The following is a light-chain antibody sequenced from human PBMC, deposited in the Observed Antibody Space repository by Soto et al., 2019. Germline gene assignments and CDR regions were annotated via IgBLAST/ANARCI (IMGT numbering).Light chain of an antibody. CDR3: CSNAGSYEV. J-gene: IGLJ2*01. CDR2: DVS. CDR1: SSDVGGYNY. V-gene: IGLV2-11*01. Sequence: QSVLTQPRSVSGSPGQSVTISCTGTSSDVGGYNYVSWYQQHPGKTPKGMIYDVSERPSGVPDRFSGSKSGNTASLTISGFQAEDEADYYCCSNAGSYEVFGGGTKLTVL.